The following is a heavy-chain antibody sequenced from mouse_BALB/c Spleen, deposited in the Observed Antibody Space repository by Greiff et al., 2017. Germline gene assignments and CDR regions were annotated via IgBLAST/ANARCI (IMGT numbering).Heavy chain of an antibody. D-gene: IGHD1-1*01. CDR3: TRDNDGSSYWYFDV. V-gene: IGHV5-6-4*01. CDR2: ISSGGSYT. Sequence: EVKVVESGGGLVKPGGSLKLSCAASGFTFSSYTMSWVRQTPEKRLEWVATISSGGSYTYYPDSVKGRFTRSRDNAKNTLYLQMSSLKSEDTAMYYFTRDNDGSSYWYFDVWGAGTTVTVSS. CDR1: GFTFSSYT. J-gene: IGHJ1*01.